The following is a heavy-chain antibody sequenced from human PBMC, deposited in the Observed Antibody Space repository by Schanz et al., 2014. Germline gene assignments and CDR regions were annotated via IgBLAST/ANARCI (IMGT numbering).Heavy chain of an antibody. CDR2: IIPILGIA. V-gene: IGHV1-18*01. CDR3: ARDFSAYVGNYFDY. J-gene: IGHJ4*02. CDR1: GYTFTSHG. D-gene: IGHD5-12*01. Sequence: QVQLVQSGAEVKKPGASVKVSCKASGYTFTSHGISWVRQAPGQGLEWMGRIIPILGIANYAQKFQGRVTMTTDSSTSTSYMELTSLRFDDTAVYYCARDFSAYVGNYFDYWGQGTLVTVSS.